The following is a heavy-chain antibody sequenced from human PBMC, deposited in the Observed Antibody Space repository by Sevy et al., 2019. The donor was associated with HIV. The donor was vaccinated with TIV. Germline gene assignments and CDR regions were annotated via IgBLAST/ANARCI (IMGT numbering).Heavy chain of an antibody. V-gene: IGHV3-49*03. CDR1: GFTFGDYA. Sequence: GGSLRLSCTGSGFTFGDYAMSWFRQAPGKGLEWVGFIRGKEYGGTTEYAASVKGRLTISRDDSKSTAALQMNSLKTEDTGVYYCSRGGSGSYTVGFYWGQGTLVTVSS. D-gene: IGHD3-10*01. CDR3: SRGGSGSYTVGFY. J-gene: IGHJ4*02. CDR2: IRGKEYGGTT.